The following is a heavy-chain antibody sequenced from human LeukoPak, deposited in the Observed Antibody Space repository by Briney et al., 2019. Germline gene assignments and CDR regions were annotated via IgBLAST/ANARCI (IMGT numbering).Heavy chain of an antibody. CDR3: ARYSSSWYQGVSAFDI. CDR1: GGTFSSYA. J-gene: IGHJ3*02. V-gene: IGHV1-69*13. D-gene: IGHD6-13*01. CDR2: INTIFGRA. Sequence: VTVSCKASGGTFSSYAISWVRQAPGQGLEWMGGINTIFGRANYAQKFQGRVTITADESTSTAYMDLSSLRSEDTAVYYCARYSSSWYQGVSAFDIWGQGTMVTV.